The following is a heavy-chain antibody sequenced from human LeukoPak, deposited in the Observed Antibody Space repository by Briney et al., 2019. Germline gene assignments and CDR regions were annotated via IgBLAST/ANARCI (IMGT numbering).Heavy chain of an antibody. V-gene: IGHV3-30*02. CDR3: VKEGLDGYTKFYFDS. D-gene: IGHD5-24*01. CDR1: GFTFSSYA. Sequence: SGGSLRLSCAASGFTFSSYAMSWVRQAPGKGLEWVAFIQSDGHNKYNADSVKGRFTISRDNAKKSLYLQMNSLRAEDTAVYYCVKEGLDGYTKFYFDSWGQGTLVTVSS. CDR2: IQSDGHNK. J-gene: IGHJ4*02.